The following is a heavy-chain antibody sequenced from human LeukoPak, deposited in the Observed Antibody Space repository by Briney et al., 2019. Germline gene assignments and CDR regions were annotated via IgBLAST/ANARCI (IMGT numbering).Heavy chain of an antibody. CDR2: IRNKANSYTT. Sequence: PGGSLRLSCAASGFTFSSYGMHWVRQAPGKGLEWVGRIRNKANSYTTEYAASVKARFTISRDDSKNSVSLQMNSLKTEDTAVYYCATALERGDYWGQGTLVTVSS. CDR3: ATALERGDY. V-gene: IGHV3-72*01. D-gene: IGHD1-1*01. CDR1: GFTFSSYG. J-gene: IGHJ4*02.